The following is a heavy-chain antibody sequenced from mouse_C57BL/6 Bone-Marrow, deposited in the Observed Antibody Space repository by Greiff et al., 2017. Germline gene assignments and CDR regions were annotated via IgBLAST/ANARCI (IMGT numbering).Heavy chain of an antibody. V-gene: IGHV1-39*01. Sequence: EVQLQQSGPELVKPGASVKISCKASGYSFTDYNMHWVKQSNGKSLEWIGVINPNYGTTSYNQKFKGKATLTVDQSSSTAYMQLNSLTSEDSAVYFCARYCNNGRRCFDGWGRGTTVTDSS. CDR3: ARYCNNGRRCFDG. D-gene: IGHD1-1*01. CDR2: INPNYGTT. CDR1: GYSFTDYN. J-gene: IGHJ1*03.